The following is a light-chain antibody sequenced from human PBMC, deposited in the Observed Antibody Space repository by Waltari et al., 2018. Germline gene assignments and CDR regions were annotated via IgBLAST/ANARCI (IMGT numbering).Light chain of an antibody. CDR3: SSYTRGRTYV. Sequence: QSALTQPASVSGSPGPSIAISCSGSRPYIGSHHFVPWYQQHPGIAPKLIMFDVSSRPSGISYRFSGSKFGNTASLTIFGLQAEDEADYYCSSYTRGRTYVFGSGTKVTVL. V-gene: IGLV2-14*03. CDR1: RPYIGSHHF. J-gene: IGLJ1*01. CDR2: DVS.